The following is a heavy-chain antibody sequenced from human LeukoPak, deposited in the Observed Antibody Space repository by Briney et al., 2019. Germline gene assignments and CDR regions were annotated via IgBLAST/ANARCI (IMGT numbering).Heavy chain of an antibody. CDR2: IKSKTDGGTT. CDR3: TTDIVVVTAIQNY. Sequence: GGSLRLSCAASGFTFSNAWMSWVRQAPGEGVEWVGRIKSKTDGGTTDYAAPVKGRFTISRDDSKNTLYLQMNSLKTEDTAVYYCTTDIVVVTAIQNYWGQGTLVTVSS. D-gene: IGHD2-21*02. J-gene: IGHJ4*02. V-gene: IGHV3-15*01. CDR1: GFTFSNAW.